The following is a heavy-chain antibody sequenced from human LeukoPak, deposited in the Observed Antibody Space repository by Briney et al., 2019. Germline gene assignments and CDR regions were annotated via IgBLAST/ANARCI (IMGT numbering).Heavy chain of an antibody. D-gene: IGHD6-13*01. CDR2: IIPILGIA. CDR1: GYTFTSYY. Sequence: ASVKVSCKASGYTFTSYYMHWVRQAPGQGLEWMGRIIPILGIANYAQKFQGRVTVTADKSTSTAYMELSSLRSEDTAVYYCARDFHSSSWYDYYYGMDVWGQGTTVTVSS. V-gene: IGHV1-69*04. CDR3: ARDFHSSSWYDYYYGMDV. J-gene: IGHJ6*02.